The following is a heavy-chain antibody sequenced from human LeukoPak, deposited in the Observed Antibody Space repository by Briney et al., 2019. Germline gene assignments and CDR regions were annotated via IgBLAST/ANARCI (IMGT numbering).Heavy chain of an antibody. CDR2: ISGRGGTT. CDR3: AEDLVSTFSGSYLDY. V-gene: IGHV3-23*01. D-gene: IGHD1-26*01. CDR1: EFTFSTYA. J-gene: IGHJ4*02. Sequence: HAGGSLRLSCAASEFTFSTYAMTWVRQAPGKGLEWVSTISGRGGTTYYADSVTGRFTISRDNSKNMLYLQMNSLRAEDTAVYYCAEDLVSTFSGSYLDYWGQGTLVTVSS.